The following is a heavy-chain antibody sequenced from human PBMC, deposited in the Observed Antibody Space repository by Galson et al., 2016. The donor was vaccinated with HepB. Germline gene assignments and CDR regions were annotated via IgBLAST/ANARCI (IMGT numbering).Heavy chain of an antibody. CDR2: IDPAGSFT. CDR1: GFDFTNYW. D-gene: IGHD4-17*01. CDR3: ARRRRPTGPDY. V-gene: IGHV5-10-1*01. J-gene: IGHJ4*02. Sequence: QSGAEVKKSGESLKISCKTSGFDFTNYWITWVRQLPGKGLEWIGRIDPAGSFTNYSPSFRGRVTISVDSSISTAYLQWSSLSASDTAIYYCARRRRPTGPDYWGPGTLVTVSS.